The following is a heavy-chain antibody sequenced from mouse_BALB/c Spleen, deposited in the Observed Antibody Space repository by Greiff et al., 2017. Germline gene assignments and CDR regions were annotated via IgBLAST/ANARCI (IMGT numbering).Heavy chain of an antibody. Sequence: EVQLVESGGGLVQPGGSLKLSCAASGFTFSSYGMSWVRQTPDKRLELVATINSNGGSTYYPDSVKGRFTISRDNAKNTLYLQMSSLKSEDTAMYYCARDNGPLYYFDYWGQGTTLTVSS. D-gene: IGHD3-1*01. CDR1: GFTFSSYG. CDR3: ARDNGPLYYFDY. V-gene: IGHV5-6-3*01. CDR2: INSNGGST. J-gene: IGHJ2*01.